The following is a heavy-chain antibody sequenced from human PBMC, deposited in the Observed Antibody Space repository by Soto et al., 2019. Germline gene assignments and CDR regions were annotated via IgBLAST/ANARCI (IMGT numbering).Heavy chain of an antibody. J-gene: IGHJ3*02. V-gene: IGHV4-39*01. Sequence: SEALSLTCSVSVGPIISGGYPWSRFRQPPGKGLEWIGSIYYSGSTYYNPSLKSRVTISVDTSKNQFSPKLSSVTAADTAVYYCAKGGSGSYSNAFDIWCQGTMVS. CDR3: AKGGSGSYSNAFDI. D-gene: IGHD3-10*01. CDR2: IYYSGST. CDR1: VGPIISGGYP.